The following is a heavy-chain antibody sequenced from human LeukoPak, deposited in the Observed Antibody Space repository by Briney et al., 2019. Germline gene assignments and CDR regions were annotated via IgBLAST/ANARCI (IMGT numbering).Heavy chain of an antibody. CDR1: GFTFSSYS. Sequence: GGSLRLSCAASGFTFSSYSMNWVRQAPGKGLACVSSISSSSSKIYYGDSVKGRFTISRHNAKNSLYLHMNSLRAEDTAVYYCERDQVEMATIPFDYWGQGNLVTVSS. CDR2: ISSSSSKI. CDR3: ERDQVEMATIPFDY. J-gene: IGHJ4*02. V-gene: IGHV3-21*01. D-gene: IGHD5-24*01.